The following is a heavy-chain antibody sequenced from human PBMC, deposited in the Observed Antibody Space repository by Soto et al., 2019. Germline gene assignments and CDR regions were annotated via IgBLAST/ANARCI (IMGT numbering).Heavy chain of an antibody. CDR3: ARVNGDAPPRGMDV. CDR2: INPKSGDT. J-gene: IGHJ6*02. Sequence: QVQLVQSGAEVKKPGASVKVSCEASGYTFTDYYMHWVRQAPGQGLEWMGRINPKSGDTKYAEKFQAWVTMTRDTSISTAYMEVTRLRSDDTAVYYCARVNGDAPPRGMDVWGQGTTVTVSS. D-gene: IGHD2-21*02. CDR1: GYTFTDYY. V-gene: IGHV1-2*04.